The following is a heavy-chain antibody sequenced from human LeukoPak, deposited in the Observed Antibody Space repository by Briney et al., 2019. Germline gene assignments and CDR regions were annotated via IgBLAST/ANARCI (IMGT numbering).Heavy chain of an antibody. V-gene: IGHV3-48*02. CDR3: ARDGTVEGEFDY. Sequence: GGSLRLSCAASGFTFSSYSMNWVRQAPGKGLEWVSYISSSSTIYYADSVKGRFTISRDNAKNSLYLQMNSLRDEDTAVYYCARDGTVEGEFDYWGQGTLVTVSS. D-gene: IGHD4-23*01. CDR2: ISSSSTI. J-gene: IGHJ4*02. CDR1: GFTFSSYS.